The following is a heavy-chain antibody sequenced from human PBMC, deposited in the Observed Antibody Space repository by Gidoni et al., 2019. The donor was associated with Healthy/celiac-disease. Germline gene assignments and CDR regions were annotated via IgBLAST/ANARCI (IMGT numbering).Heavy chain of an antibody. V-gene: IGHV1-69-2*01. CDR1: GYTFTDYY. D-gene: IGHD4-17*01. CDR3: ATGYGDYVIAPNNWFDP. CDR2: VDPEDGET. J-gene: IGHJ5*02. Sequence: EVQLVQSGAEVKKPGATVKISCKVSGYTFTDYYMHWVQQAPGKGLEWMGLVDPEDGETIYAEKFQGRVTITADTSTDTAYMELSSLRSEDTAVYYCATGYGDYVIAPNNWFDPWGQGTLVTVSS.